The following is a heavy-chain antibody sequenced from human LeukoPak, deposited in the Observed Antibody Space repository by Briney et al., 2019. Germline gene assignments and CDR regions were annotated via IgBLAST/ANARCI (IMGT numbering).Heavy chain of an antibody. CDR2: ISSSSSYI. V-gene: IGHV3-21*01. CDR1: GFTFSNYS. D-gene: IGHD3-9*01. Sequence: PGGSLRLSCAASGFTFSNYSMNWVRQAPGKGLEWVSSISSSSSYIYYADSVKGRFTISRDNAKNSLYLQMNSLRAEDTAVYYCARGYYDILTGYYPDYWGQGTLVTVSS. J-gene: IGHJ4*02. CDR3: ARGYYDILTGYYPDY.